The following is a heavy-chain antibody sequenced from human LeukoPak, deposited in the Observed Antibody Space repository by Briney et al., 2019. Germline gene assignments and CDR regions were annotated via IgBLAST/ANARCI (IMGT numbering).Heavy chain of an antibody. V-gene: IGHV2-5*02. J-gene: IGHJ3*02. CDR2: IYWDDDK. Sequence: SLSTSGVGVGWIRQPPGKALEWLALIYWDDDKRYSPSLKSRLTTTKDTSKNQVVLTMTNMDPVDTATYYCAHLMIAGPHDAFDIWGQGTMVTVSS. CDR1: SLSTSGVG. CDR3: AHLMIAGPHDAFDI. D-gene: IGHD3-22*01.